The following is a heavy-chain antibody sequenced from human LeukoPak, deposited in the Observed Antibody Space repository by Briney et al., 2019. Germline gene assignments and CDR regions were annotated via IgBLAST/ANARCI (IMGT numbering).Heavy chain of an antibody. D-gene: IGHD3-16*02. CDR3: ARNVYVWGSYRYDDY. CDR2: ISSSGSTI. Sequence: GGSLRLSCAASGFTFSSYAMSWVRQAPGKGLEWVSAISSSGSTIYYADSVKGRFTISRDNAKNSLYLQMNSLRAEDTAVYYCARNVYVWGSYRYDDYWGQGTLVTVSS. V-gene: IGHV3-48*04. CDR1: GFTFSSYA. J-gene: IGHJ4*02.